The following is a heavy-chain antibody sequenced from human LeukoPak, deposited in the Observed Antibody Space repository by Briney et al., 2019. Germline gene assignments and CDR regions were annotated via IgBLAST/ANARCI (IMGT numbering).Heavy chain of an antibody. J-gene: IGHJ4*02. CDR2: IYPGDSDN. CDR3: ARFYGSGRLFDY. Sequence: TGESLNISCKCSGYSFTSYWIGWVPPIPGKGLEWMGIIYPGDSDNRYRPSFEGQVTSSADKSISTAYLQWSSVKGADTAMYYCARFYGSGRLFDYWGQGTVVSVFS. V-gene: IGHV5-51*01. CDR1: GYSFTSYW. D-gene: IGHD3-10*01.